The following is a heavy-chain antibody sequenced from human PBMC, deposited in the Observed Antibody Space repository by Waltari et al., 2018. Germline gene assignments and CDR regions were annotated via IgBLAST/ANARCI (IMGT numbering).Heavy chain of an antibody. CDR2: TNGDGSST. CDR1: GFTFSSYW. V-gene: IGHV3-74*01. CDR3: SRDLQHGDFGRGRDY. J-gene: IGHJ4*02. Sequence: EVQLEESGGGLVQPGGSLRLSWAASGFTFSSYWMHWVRQAPGKGLVWVSRTNGDGSSTSYADSVKGRFTISRDNAKNTLYLQMNSLRAEDTAVYYCSRDLQHGDFGRGRDYWGQGTLVTVSS. D-gene: IGHD4-17*01.